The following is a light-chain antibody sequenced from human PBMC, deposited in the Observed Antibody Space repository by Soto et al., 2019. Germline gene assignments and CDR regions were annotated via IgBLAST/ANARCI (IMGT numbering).Light chain of an antibody. CDR1: QSISSY. Sequence: DIQMTQSPSSLSASVGDRVTITCRASQSISSYLNWYQQKPGKAPKLLIYAASTLQSGVPSRFSGSGSGTEFTLTISSLQPEDFATYYCQQLNSYPRTFGQGTEVDI. V-gene: IGKV1-9*01. CDR2: AAS. CDR3: QQLNSYPRT. J-gene: IGKJ1*01.